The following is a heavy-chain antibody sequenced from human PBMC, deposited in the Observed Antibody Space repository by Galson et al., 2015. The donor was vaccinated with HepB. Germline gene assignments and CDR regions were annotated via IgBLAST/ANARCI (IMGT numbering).Heavy chain of an antibody. V-gene: IGHV3-23*01. CDR3: AKVPGSYWYFDL. CDR1: GFTLRTYA. CDR2: ISGGGGKT. J-gene: IGHJ2*01. Sequence: SLRLSCAASGFTLRTYAMSWVRQAPGKGLEWVSAISGGGGKTDYADSVKGRFTISRDNSENTLCLQMNSLRAEDTAVYYCAKVPGSYWYFDLWGRGTLVTVSS. D-gene: IGHD3-10*01.